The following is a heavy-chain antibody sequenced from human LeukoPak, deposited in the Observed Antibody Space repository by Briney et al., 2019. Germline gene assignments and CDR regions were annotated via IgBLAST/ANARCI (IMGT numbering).Heavy chain of an antibody. V-gene: IGHV3-48*01. Sequence: GGSLRLSCAASGFTFSSYNMNWVRQAPGKGLEWVSYISSSSSSIYYVDSVKGRFTISRDNAKNSLYLQMNSLRAEDTAVYYCAREGREQPHPGGFDYWGQGTLVTVSS. CDR1: GFTFSSYN. CDR3: AREGREQPHPGGFDY. J-gene: IGHJ4*02. CDR2: ISSSSSSI. D-gene: IGHD5-24*01.